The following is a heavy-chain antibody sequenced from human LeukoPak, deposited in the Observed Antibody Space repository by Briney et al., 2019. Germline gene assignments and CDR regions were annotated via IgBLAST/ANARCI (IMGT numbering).Heavy chain of an antibody. CDR1: GGSFSGYY. CDR2: INHSGST. V-gene: IGHV4-34*01. D-gene: IGHD2-2*01. J-gene: IGHJ5*02. CDR3: ARGIGYCSSTSCRYNWFDP. Sequence: SETLSLTCAVYGGSFSGYYWSWIRQPPGKGLEWIGEINHSGSTNYNPSLKSRVTISVDTSKNQFSLKLSSVTAADTAVYHCARGIGYCSSTSCRYNWFDPWGQGTLVTVSS.